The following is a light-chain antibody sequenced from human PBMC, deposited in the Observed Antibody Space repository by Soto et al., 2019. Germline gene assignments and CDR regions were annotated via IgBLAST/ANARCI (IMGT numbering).Light chain of an antibody. J-gene: IGKJ1*01. CDR2: EAS. CDR1: QNIYTW. CDR3: QQYNNWPPRT. Sequence: DIQISQSPATLSASVGDRVTITCRASQNIYTWLAWYQQKPGKAPKLLIYEASSLETGVPSRFSGSGSGTEFTLTISSLQSEDFAVYYCQQYNNWPPRTFGQGTKVDIK. V-gene: IGKV1-5*03.